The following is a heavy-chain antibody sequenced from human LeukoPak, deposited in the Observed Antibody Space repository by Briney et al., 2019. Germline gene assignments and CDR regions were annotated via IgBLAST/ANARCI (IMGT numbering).Heavy chain of an antibody. CDR3: ARDYPSDRSDFGVATPDYYYYYMDV. D-gene: IGHD3-3*01. V-gene: IGHV3-7*01. Sequence: GGSLRLSCAASGFTFSSYWMSWVRQAPGKGLEWVANIKQDGSEKYYVDSVKGRFTISRDNAKNSLYLQMNSLRAEDTAVYYCARDYPSDRSDFGVATPDYYYYYMDVWGKGTTVTVSS. CDR2: IKQDGSEK. CDR1: GFTFSSYW. J-gene: IGHJ6*03.